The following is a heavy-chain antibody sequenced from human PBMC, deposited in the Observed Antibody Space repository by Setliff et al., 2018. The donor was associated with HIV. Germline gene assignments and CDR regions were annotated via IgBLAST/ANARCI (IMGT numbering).Heavy chain of an antibody. V-gene: IGHV4-38-2*02. CDR1: DYSISSGYD. CDR3: ARLHPTTYYYDSSGYYADF. J-gene: IGHJ4*02. Sequence: SETLSLTCIVSDYSISSGYDWGWIRQPPGKGLEWLGSISHNGNTYYNPSLKRRVTISVDTSKNQFSLKLNSVTAADTAVYYCARLHPTTYYYDSSGYYADFWGQGTLVTVSS. D-gene: IGHD3-22*01. CDR2: ISHNGNT.